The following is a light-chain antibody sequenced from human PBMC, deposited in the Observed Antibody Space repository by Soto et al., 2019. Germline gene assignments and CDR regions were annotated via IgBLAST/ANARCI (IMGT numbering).Light chain of an antibody. CDR2: DDT. Sequence: SYELTQPPSVSVTPGQTARLTCAGTNNGSKRAHWYQQKPGQAPVLVVYDDTDRPSGIPERFYGANSGNPATLTISRVEAGDEADYYCQVWDSSSDVVFGGGTKLTVL. CDR1: NNGSKR. V-gene: IGLV3-21*02. J-gene: IGLJ2*01. CDR3: QVWDSSSDVV.